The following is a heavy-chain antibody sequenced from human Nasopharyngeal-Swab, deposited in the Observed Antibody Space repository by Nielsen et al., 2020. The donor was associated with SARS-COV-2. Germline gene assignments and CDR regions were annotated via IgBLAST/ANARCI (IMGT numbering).Heavy chain of an antibody. CDR2: ISSSSSTI. D-gene: IGHD6-13*01. CDR3: ARVAAAAGPYYYYMDV. J-gene: IGHJ6*03. Sequence: GESLKISCAASGFTFSSYSMNWVRPAPGKGLEWVSYISSSSSTIYYADSVKGRFTISRDNAKNSLYLQMNSLRAEDTAVYYCARVAAAAGPYYYYMDVWGKGTTVTVSS. CDR1: GFTFSSYS. V-gene: IGHV3-48*01.